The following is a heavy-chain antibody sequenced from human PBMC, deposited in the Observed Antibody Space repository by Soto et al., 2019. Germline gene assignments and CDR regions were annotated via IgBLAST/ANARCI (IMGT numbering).Heavy chain of an antibody. CDR1: GFTFSSYA. CDR2: ISGSGGST. J-gene: IGHJ5*02. CDR3: AKYWLAVRGEPPTA. V-gene: IGHV3-23*01. Sequence: EVQMLESGGGLVQPGGSLRLSCAASGFTFSSYAMSWVRQAPGKGLEWVSAISGSGGSTYYADSVKGRFTISRDNSKNTLYLQMNSLRAEDKAVYYWAKYWLAVRGEPPTAWGQGTLVTVSS. D-gene: IGHD3-10*01.